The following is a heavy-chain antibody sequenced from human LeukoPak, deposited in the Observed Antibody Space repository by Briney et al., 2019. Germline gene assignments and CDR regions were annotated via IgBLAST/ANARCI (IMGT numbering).Heavy chain of an antibody. J-gene: IGHJ4*02. D-gene: IGHD6-19*01. Sequence: SVKVSCKASGGTFSSYAISWVRQAPGQGLEWMGRIIPILGTANYAQKFQGRVTITADKSTSTAYMELSSLRSEDTAVYYCARDVTVAGTRWYYFDYWGQGTLVTVSS. CDR2: IIPILGTA. V-gene: IGHV1-69*04. CDR1: GGTFSSYA. CDR3: ARDVTVAGTRWYYFDY.